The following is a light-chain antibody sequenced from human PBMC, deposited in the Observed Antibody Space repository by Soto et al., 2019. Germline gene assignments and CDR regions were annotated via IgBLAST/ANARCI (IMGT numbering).Light chain of an antibody. J-gene: IGKJ1*01. CDR3: QQYNTWWT. Sequence: NVLKQSPGTLSFSPGERATLSFRASQSVGTYLAWYQQKPGQAPRLLIFDASKRATGIPARLSGSGSGTEFTLTISSMQSEDFAVYYCQQYNTWWTFGHGTQVDIK. V-gene: IGKV3-15*01. CDR1: QSVGTY. CDR2: DAS.